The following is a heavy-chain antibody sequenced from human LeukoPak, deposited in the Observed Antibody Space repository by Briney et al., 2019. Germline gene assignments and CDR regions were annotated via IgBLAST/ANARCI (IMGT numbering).Heavy chain of an antibody. D-gene: IGHD3-10*02. V-gene: IGHV3-48*01. CDR1: GFTFSSYS. CDR3: AKAAYVHYYYYMDV. J-gene: IGHJ6*03. Sequence: GGSLRLSCAASGFTFSSYSMNWVRQAPGKGLEWVSYISSSSSTIYYADSVKGRFTISRDNAKNSLYLQMNSLRAEDTAVYYCAKAAYVHYYYYMDVWGKGTTVTVSS. CDR2: ISSSSSTI.